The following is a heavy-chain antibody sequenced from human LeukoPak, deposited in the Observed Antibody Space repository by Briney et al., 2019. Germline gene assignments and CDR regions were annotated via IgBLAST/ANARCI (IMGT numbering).Heavy chain of an antibody. CDR3: ARLAYSSGWTFDY. Sequence: SETLSLTCTVSGGSISSSNSYWGWIRQPPGKGREWIGNIYYSGNTYYNPSLKSRVTISVDTSRNQFSLKLSSVTAADTAVYYCARLAYSSGWTFDYWGQGTLVTVSS. CDR2: IYYSGNT. J-gene: IGHJ4*02. V-gene: IGHV4-39*01. CDR1: GGSISSSNSY. D-gene: IGHD6-19*01.